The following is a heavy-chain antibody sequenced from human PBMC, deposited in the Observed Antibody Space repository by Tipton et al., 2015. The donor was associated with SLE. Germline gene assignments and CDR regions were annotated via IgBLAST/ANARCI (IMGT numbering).Heavy chain of an antibody. CDR3: ARYGTYDGSRYFQH. D-gene: IGHD1-26*01. J-gene: IGHJ1*01. CDR1: GGSISSYY. CDR2: IYYSGST. V-gene: IGHV4-59*07. Sequence: TLSLTCTVSGGSISSYYWSWIRQPPGKGLEWIGYIYYSGSTNYNPSLKSRVTISVDTSKNQLSLKLSSVTAADTAVYYCARYGTYDGSRYFQHWGQGTLVTVSS.